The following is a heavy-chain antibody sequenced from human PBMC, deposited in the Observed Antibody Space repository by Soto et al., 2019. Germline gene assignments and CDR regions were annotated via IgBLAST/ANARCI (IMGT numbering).Heavy chain of an antibody. CDR3: ARAHSGYGSLGN. CDR1: GGTFSSYA. V-gene: IGHV1-69*13. CDR2: IIPIFGTA. D-gene: IGHD5-12*01. J-gene: IGHJ4*02. Sequence: ASVKVSCKASGGTFSSYAISWVRQAPGQGLEWMGGIIPIFGTANYAQKFQGRVTITADESTSTAYMELSSLRSEDTAVYYCARAHSGYGSLGNWGQGTLVTVSS.